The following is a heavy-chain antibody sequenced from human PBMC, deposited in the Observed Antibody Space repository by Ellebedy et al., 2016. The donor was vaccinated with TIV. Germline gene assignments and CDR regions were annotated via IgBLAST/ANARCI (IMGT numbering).Heavy chain of an antibody. Sequence: SETLSLXXTVSGGSISSYYWSWIRQPAGKGLEWIGRIYTSGSTNYNPSLKSRVTMSVDTSKNQFSLKLSSVTAADTAVYYCASGDSSGYYQPFDYWGQGTLVTVSS. V-gene: IGHV4-4*07. CDR3: ASGDSSGYYQPFDY. D-gene: IGHD3-22*01. CDR2: IYTSGST. J-gene: IGHJ4*02. CDR1: GGSISSYY.